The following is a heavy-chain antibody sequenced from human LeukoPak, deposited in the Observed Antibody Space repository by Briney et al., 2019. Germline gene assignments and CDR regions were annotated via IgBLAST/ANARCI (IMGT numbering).Heavy chain of an antibody. D-gene: IGHD2-2*01. J-gene: IGHJ3*02. CDR3: AKETPAASSAFDI. CDR2: IGGSGVST. CDR1: GLTFSSYA. V-gene: IGHV3-23*01. Sequence: PGGSLRLSCAASGLTFSSYAMSWVRQAPRKGLEWVSAIGGSGVSTYYADSMKGRFTLSRDNSKNTLYLQMNSLRAEGTAVYYCAKETPAASSAFDIWGQGTMVTVSS.